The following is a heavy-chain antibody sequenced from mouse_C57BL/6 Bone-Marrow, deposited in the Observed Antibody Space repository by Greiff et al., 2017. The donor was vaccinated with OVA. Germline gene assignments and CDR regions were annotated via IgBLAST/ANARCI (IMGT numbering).Heavy chain of an antibody. CDR1: DSEVFPIAY. J-gene: IGHJ1*03. CDR2: ILPSIGRT. D-gene: IGHD1-1*01. V-gene: IGHV15-2*01. Sequence: QVHVKQSGSELRSPGSSVKLSCKDFDSEVFPIAYMSWVRQKPGHGFEWIGGILPSIGRTIYGEKFEDKATLDADTLSNTAYLELNSLTSEDSAIYYCARPSYYGSSHWYFDVWGTGTTVTVSS. CDR3: ARPSYYGSSHWYFDV.